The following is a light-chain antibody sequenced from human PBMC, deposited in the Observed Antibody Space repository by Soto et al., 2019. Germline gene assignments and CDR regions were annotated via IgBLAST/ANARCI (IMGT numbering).Light chain of an antibody. Sequence: DIVMTQSPLSLPVTPGEPASISSRSSQSLLHSNGYTYLDWYLQKPGQSPQVLIFLGSNRASGVPDRFSGSGSGTDFTLKISRVEAEYVGLYYCMQALQTPITFGQGTRLEIK. J-gene: IGKJ5*01. V-gene: IGKV2-28*01. CDR3: MQALQTPIT. CDR2: LGS. CDR1: QSLLHSNGYTY.